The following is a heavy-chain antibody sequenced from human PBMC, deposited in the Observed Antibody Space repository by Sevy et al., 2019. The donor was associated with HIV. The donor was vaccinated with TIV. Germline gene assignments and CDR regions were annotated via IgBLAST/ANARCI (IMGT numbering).Heavy chain of an antibody. Sequence: GGSLRLSCAASGFSFSSYAMSWVRQAPGKGLEWVSGISGSGGSTYYADSVKGRFTISRDNSKNTLYLQMNSLRAEDTAQYYCAKDIDSSGYYYFDYWGQGTLVTVSS. CDR1: GFSFSSYA. CDR2: ISGSGGST. D-gene: IGHD6-19*01. J-gene: IGHJ4*02. V-gene: IGHV3-23*01. CDR3: AKDIDSSGYYYFDY.